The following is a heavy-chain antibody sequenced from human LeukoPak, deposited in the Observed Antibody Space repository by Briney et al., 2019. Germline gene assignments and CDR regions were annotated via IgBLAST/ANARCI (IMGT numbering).Heavy chain of an antibody. CDR1: GFTFSTYG. J-gene: IGHJ4*02. CDR3: AKEGRRDGYNFDY. Sequence: GGSLRLSCAASGFTFSTYGMHWVRQAPGKGLEWVASIRYDGNNKYYTDSVKGRFTISRDNSKNTLYLQINSLRPEDTAVYYCAKEGRRDGYNFDYWGQGTLVTVSS. D-gene: IGHD5-24*01. CDR2: IRYDGNNK. V-gene: IGHV3-30*02.